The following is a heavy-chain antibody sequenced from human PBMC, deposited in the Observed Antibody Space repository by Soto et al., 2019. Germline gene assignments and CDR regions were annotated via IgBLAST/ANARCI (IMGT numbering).Heavy chain of an antibody. V-gene: IGHV4-59*01. Sequence: LSLTCTVSGGSISSSYWSWIRQPPGKGLEWIAYIYFSGSTKNNPSLKSRVTISLDTSKSQFSLKLSSVTAADTAVYYCARSYDSGDWFDPWGQGTLVTVSS. CDR3: ARSYDSGDWFDP. CDR2: IYFSGST. CDR1: GGSISSSY. J-gene: IGHJ5*02. D-gene: IGHD3-22*01.